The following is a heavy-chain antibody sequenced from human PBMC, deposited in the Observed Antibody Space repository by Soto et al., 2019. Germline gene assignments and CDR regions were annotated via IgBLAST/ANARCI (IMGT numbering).Heavy chain of an antibody. D-gene: IGHD1-26*01. V-gene: IGHV1-18*01. J-gene: IGHJ3*02. CDR3: ARGWPPELPDDFDI. CDR2: ISAYNGNT. CDR1: GYTFTSYG. Sequence: ASVKVSCKASGYTFTSYGISWVRQALGQGLEWMGWISAYNGNTNYAQKLQGRVTITRDTSASTAYMELSSLRSEDTAVYYCARGWPPELPDDFDIWGQGTMVTASS.